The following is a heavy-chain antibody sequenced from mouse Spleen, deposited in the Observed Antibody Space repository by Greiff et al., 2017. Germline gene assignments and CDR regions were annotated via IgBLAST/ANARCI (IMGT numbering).Heavy chain of an antibody. V-gene: IGHV5-9-3*01. CDR1: GFTFSSYA. Sequence: EVQVVESGGGLVKPGGSLKLSCAASGFTFSSYAMSWVRQTPEKRLEWVATISSGGSYTYYPDSVKGRFTISRDNAKNTLYLQMSSLRSEDTAMYYCARHGFYFDYWGQGTTLTVSS. CDR2: ISSGGSYT. J-gene: IGHJ2*01. CDR3: ARHGFYFDY.